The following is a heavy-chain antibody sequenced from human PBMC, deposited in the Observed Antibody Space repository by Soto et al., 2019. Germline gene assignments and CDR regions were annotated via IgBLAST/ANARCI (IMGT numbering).Heavy chain of an antibody. CDR2: IYSGGAT. CDR3: TRVDYGDYVRYFDL. Sequence: EVRLVESGGGLIQPGGSLRLSCAASGFTVTNKYMTWVRQAPGKGLEWVSIIYSGGATSYADSVKGRFTISRDNSKDISYLQMHSLRAEDTVVYYCTRVDYGDYVRYFDLWGRGTLVTVSS. D-gene: IGHD4-17*01. J-gene: IGHJ2*01. CDR1: GFTVTNKY. V-gene: IGHV3-53*01.